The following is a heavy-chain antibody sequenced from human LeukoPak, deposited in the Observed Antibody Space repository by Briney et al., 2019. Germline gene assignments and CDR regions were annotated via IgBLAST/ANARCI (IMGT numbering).Heavy chain of an antibody. CDR2: INPNSGGT. Sequence: ASVKVSCKTSGYTFTGYFIDWVRQAPGQGLEWMGWINPNSGGTSNLQKFQGRVAMTRDTSISTAYMDLSRLRSDDTAVYYCARGRAGDYFDYWGQGTLVTVSS. V-gene: IGHV1-2*02. J-gene: IGHJ4*02. CDR1: GYTFTGYF. CDR3: ARGRAGDYFDY.